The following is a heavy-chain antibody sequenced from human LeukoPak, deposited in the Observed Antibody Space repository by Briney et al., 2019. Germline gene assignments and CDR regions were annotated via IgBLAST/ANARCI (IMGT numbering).Heavy chain of an antibody. CDR2: IIPIFGTA. J-gene: IGHJ5*02. CDR3: ARDREYYHDSSGYYSYNWFDP. Sequence: SVKVSCKASGYTFTSYGISWVRQAPGQGLEWMGGIIPIFGTANYAQKFQSRVTITADESTSTAYMELSSLRSEDTAVYYCARDREYYHDSSGYYSYNWFDPWGQGTLVTVSS. D-gene: IGHD3-22*01. CDR1: GYTFTSYG. V-gene: IGHV1-69*13.